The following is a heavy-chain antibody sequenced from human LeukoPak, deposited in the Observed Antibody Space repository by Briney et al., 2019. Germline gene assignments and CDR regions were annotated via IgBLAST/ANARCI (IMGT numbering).Heavy chain of an antibody. V-gene: IGHV1-8*01. CDR1: GYTFTNYD. Sequence: ASVKVSCKASGYTFTNYDINWVRQATGQGLEWLGWMSASSGNTGYAQKFQGRVTITADESTSTAYMELSSLRSEDTAVYYCARGVAVAGTGVVDYWGQGTLVTVSS. CDR3: ARGVAVAGTGVVDY. D-gene: IGHD6-19*01. J-gene: IGHJ4*02. CDR2: MSASSGNT.